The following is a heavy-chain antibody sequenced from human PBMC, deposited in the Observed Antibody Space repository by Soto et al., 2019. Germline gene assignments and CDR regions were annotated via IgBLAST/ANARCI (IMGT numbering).Heavy chain of an antibody. CDR1: GYTFTGYY. CDR2: INPNSGGT. CDR3: ARGLRAARSGDILTGYYDPDANYYYYYYMDV. J-gene: IGHJ6*03. V-gene: IGHV1-2*04. Sequence: ASVKVSCKASGYTFTGYYMHWVRQAPGQGLEWMGWINPNSGGTNYAQKFQGWVTMTRDTSISTAYMELSRLRSDDTAVYYCARGLRAARSGDILTGYYDPDANYYYYYYMDVWGKGTTVTVSS. D-gene: IGHD3-9*01.